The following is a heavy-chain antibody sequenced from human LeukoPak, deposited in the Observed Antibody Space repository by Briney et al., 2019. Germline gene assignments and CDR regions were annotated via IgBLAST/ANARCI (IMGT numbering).Heavy chain of an antibody. CDR2: INHSGST. D-gene: IGHD2-2*01. Sequence: SETLSLTCAVYGGSFSGYYWSWIRQPPGKGLEWIGEINHSGSTNYNPSLKSRVTISVDTSKNQFSLKLSSVTAADTAVYYCARGRPDIVVVPAAGRYFDYWGQGTLVTVSS. V-gene: IGHV4-34*01. CDR1: GGSFSGYY. J-gene: IGHJ4*02. CDR3: ARGRPDIVVVPAAGRYFDY.